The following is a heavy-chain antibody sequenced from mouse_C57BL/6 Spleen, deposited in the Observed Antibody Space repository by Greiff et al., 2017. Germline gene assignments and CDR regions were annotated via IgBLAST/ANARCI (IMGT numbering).Heavy chain of an antibody. V-gene: IGHV1-52*01. Sequence: QVQLKQPGAELVRPGSSVKLSCKASGYTFTTYSMHWVKQSPIQGLEWIGNFHPSDSDTHYNEKFKDKATLTVEKSSNTVYLELSSLTSDDSAVYYCARRCSYCYYLDYWGQGTTVTVSS. CDR3: ARRCSYCYYLDY. J-gene: IGHJ2*01. CDR1: GYTFTTYS. D-gene: IGHD2-10*01. CDR2: FHPSDSDT.